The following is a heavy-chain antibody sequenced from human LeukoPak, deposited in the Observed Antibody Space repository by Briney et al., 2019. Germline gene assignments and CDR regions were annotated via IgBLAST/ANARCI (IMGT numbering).Heavy chain of an antibody. D-gene: IGHD4-17*01. CDR1: GYTFTSYD. J-gene: IGHJ4*02. CDR2: MNPNSGNT. Sequence: ASVKVSCKASGYTFTSYDINWVRQATGQGLEWMGWMNPNSGNTGYAQKFQGRVTMTRNTSISTAYMELGSLRSEDTAVYYCARGDYGDYGTVYRGQGTLVTVSS. V-gene: IGHV1-8*01. CDR3: ARGDYGDYGTVY.